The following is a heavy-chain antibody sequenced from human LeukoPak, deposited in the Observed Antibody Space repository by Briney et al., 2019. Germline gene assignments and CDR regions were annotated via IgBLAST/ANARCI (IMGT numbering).Heavy chain of an antibody. V-gene: IGHV4-59*01. D-gene: IGHD1-14*01. CDR2: VSDGGRT. J-gene: IGHJ4*02. CDR1: GGSITSYY. CDR3: ARASTTFDD. Sequence: PSETLSLTCSVSGGSITSYYWSWIRQPPGKRLEWIGHVSDGGRTNYSPSLRSRVSISVDTSKNQFSLKLNSVTAADTAVYFCARASTTFDDWGQGTPVTVSS.